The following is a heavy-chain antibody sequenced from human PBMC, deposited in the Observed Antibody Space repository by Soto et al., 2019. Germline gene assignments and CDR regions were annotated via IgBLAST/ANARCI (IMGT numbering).Heavy chain of an antibody. D-gene: IGHD1-26*01. CDR2: IFWDDDT. Sequence: QITLKESGPPLVKPTQTLTLTCTVPWFSLSACGVGMSWIRQPPWKALEWLALIFWDDDTRYSPSLKSRLTITTDTSKNQVVLTVSYMDPVDTATYYCANRISLVLAGAFDYWGQGTLVTVSS. CDR3: ANRISLVLAGAFDY. J-gene: IGHJ4*02. CDR1: WFSLSACGVG. V-gene: IGHV2-5*02.